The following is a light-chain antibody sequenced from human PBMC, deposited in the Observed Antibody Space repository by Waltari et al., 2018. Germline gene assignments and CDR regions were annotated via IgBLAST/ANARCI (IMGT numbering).Light chain of an antibody. CDR2: RVN. V-gene: IGLV2-14*01. J-gene: IGLJ1*01. CDR1: SSDIGGFNS. CDR3: SSYTSRSTSV. Sequence: QSALTQPASVSGSPGQSLTIPCTGTSSDIGGFNSVSWYQQHPGKAPKLMIYRVNKRPSGVSTRFSGSKSGDTASLTISGLQAEDEAVYYCSSYTSRSTSVFGTGTKVTVL.